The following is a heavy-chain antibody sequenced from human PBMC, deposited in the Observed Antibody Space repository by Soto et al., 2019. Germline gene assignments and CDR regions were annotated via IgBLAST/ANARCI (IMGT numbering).Heavy chain of an antibody. V-gene: IGHV5-51*01. Sequence: GESLKISCKGSGYSFISYWIGWVRQMPGKGLEWMGIIYPGDSDTRYSPSFQGQVTISADKSISTAYLQWSSLKASDTAMYYCARLPLPNYGPGGDSHYYMDVWGKGTTVTVSS. CDR1: GYSFISYW. CDR3: ARLPLPNYGPGGDSHYYMDV. D-gene: IGHD3-10*01. CDR2: IYPGDSDT. J-gene: IGHJ6*03.